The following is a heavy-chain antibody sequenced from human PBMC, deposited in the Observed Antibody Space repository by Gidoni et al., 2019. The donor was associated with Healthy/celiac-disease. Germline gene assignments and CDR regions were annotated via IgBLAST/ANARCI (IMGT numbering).Heavy chain of an antibody. Sequence: QVQLVESGGGLVKPGWSLRLSCAAYGFTFSDYYLRWIRQAPGKGLEWVSYMSSSGSTIYYADSVKGRCTISRDNAKNSLYLQMNSLRAEDTAVYYCAREGVAVAGRYFDLWGRGTLVTVSS. D-gene: IGHD6-19*01. CDR2: MSSSGSTI. J-gene: IGHJ2*01. CDR3: AREGVAVAGRYFDL. CDR1: GFTFSDYY. V-gene: IGHV3-11*01.